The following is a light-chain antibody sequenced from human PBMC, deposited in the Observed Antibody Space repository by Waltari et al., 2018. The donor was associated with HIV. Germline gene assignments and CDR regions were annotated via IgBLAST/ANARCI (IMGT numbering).Light chain of an antibody. Sequence: ELVLTQSPATLSWSPGERATLSCRAGHSLSSYLTWYQQKPGQAPRVLIHDASNRATGIPARLSGSGSGTDFALTISSLEPEDFADYYCQQRSNWPAFGQGTRL. CDR1: HSLSSY. CDR2: DAS. J-gene: IGKJ5*01. V-gene: IGKV3-11*01. CDR3: QQRSNWPA.